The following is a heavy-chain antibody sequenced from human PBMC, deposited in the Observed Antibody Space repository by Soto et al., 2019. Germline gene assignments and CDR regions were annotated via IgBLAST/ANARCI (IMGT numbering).Heavy chain of an antibody. V-gene: IGHV3-23*01. CDR1: GFTRSSYA. CDR3: AKGNTHYDIWSGYLDEAYYYYYMDV. Sequence: VGSLRLSCAASGFTRSSYAMSWVRQAPGKGLEWVSAISCSGGSTYYADSVKGRFTISRDNSKNTLYLQMNSLRAEDTAVYYCAKGNTHYDIWSGYLDEAYYYYYMDVWGKGTTVTVSS. J-gene: IGHJ6*03. D-gene: IGHD3-3*01. CDR2: ISCSGGST.